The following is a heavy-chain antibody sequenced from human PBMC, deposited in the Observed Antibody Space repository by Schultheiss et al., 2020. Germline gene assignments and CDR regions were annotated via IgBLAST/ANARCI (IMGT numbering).Heavy chain of an antibody. CDR1: GFTFSSYG. CDR3: ARGEGVTGWFDP. J-gene: IGHJ5*02. Sequence: GESLKISCAASGFTFSSYGMHWVRQAPGKGLEWVAVISYDGSNKYYADSVKGRFTISRDNSKNTLYLQMNSLRAEDTAVYYCARGEGVTGWFDPWGQGTLVTVSS. V-gene: IGHV3-30*03. D-gene: IGHD2-21*02. CDR2: ISYDGSNK.